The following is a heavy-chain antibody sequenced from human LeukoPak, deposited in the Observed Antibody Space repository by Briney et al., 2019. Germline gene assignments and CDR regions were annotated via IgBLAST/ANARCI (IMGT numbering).Heavy chain of an antibody. V-gene: IGHV3-53*01. D-gene: IGHD3-22*01. CDR3: ARAGIGYFYFDY. CDR2: IYSVDTT. J-gene: IGHJ4*02. Sequence: PGGSLGLSCATSGFAVSSNYMSWVRQAPGKGLEWVSVIYSVDTTYYADSVKGRFTISRDNSKSTLYLQMNSLRAEDTAVYYCARAGIGYFYFDYWGQGTLVTVSS. CDR1: GFAVSSNY.